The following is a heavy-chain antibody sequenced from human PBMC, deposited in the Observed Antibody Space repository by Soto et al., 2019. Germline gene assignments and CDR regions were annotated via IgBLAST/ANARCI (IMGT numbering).Heavy chain of an antibody. J-gene: IGHJ6*02. D-gene: IGHD4-17*01. Sequence: GGSLRLSCAASGFTFSSYSMNWVRQAPGKGLEWVSYISSSSSTIYYADSVKGRFTISRDNAKNSLYLQMNSLRDEDTAVYYCARDHAYDYGDYVGYYYYGMDVWGQGTTVTVSS. CDR3: ARDHAYDYGDYVGYYYYGMDV. V-gene: IGHV3-48*02. CDR1: GFTFSSYS. CDR2: ISSSSSTI.